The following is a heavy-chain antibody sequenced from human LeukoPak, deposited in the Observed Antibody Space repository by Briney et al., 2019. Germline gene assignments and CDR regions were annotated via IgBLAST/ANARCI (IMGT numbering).Heavy chain of an antibody. Sequence: GRSLTLSCAASGLTFDDYDMHWVRQAPGQGLEWVSGITWNSAKIGYADSVKGRFTISRDNAKNSLYLQMNSLRAEDTALYYCHATYSLFDYWGQGTPVTVSS. CDR3: HATYSLFDY. D-gene: IGHD4-11*01. CDR2: ITWNSAKI. CDR1: GLTFDDYD. V-gene: IGHV3-9*01. J-gene: IGHJ4*02.